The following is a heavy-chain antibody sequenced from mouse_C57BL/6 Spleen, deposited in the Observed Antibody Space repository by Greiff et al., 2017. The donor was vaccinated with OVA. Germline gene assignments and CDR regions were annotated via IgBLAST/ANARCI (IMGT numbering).Heavy chain of an antibody. J-gene: IGHJ4*01. CDR3: ARGRNYYAMDY. CDR2: ISDGGSYT. CDR1: GFTFSSYA. Sequence: EVKLVESGGGLVKPGGSLKLSCAASGFTFSSYAMSWVRQTPEKRLEWVATISDGGSYTYYPDNVKGRFTISRDNAKNNLYLQMSHLKSEDTAMYYCARGRNYYAMDYWGQGTSVTVSS. D-gene: IGHD2-1*01. V-gene: IGHV5-4*03.